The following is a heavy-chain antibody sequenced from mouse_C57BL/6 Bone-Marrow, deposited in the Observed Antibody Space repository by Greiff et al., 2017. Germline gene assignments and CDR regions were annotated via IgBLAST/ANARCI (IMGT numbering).Heavy chain of an antibody. CDR1: GFSLTSYG. CDR2: IWSGGST. D-gene: IGHD2-4*01. J-gene: IGHJ4*01. CDR3: ARKGGLPHYYAMDY. V-gene: IGHV2-2*01. Sequence: VQVVESGPGLVQPSQSLSITCTVSGFSLTSYGVHWVRQSPGKGLEWLGVIWSGGSTDYNAAFISRLSISKDNSKSQVFFKMNSLQADDTAIYYCARKGGLPHYYAMDYWGQGTSVTVSS.